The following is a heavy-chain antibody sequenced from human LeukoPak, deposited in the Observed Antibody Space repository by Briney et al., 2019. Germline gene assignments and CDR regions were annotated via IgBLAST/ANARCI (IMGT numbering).Heavy chain of an antibody. D-gene: IGHD1-7*01. V-gene: IGHV3-66*04. Sequence: GGSLRLSCAASGFTVSSNYMSWVRQALGKGLEWVSVIYSGGSTYYADSVKGRFTISRDNSKNTLYLQMNSLRAEDTAVYYCASHASITGTGVDYYYYGMDVWGQGTTVTVSS. CDR1: GFTVSSNY. CDR2: IYSGGST. CDR3: ASHASITGTGVDYYYYGMDV. J-gene: IGHJ6*02.